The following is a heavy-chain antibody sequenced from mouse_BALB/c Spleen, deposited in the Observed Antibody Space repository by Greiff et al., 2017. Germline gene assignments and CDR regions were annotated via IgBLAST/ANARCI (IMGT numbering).Heavy chain of an antibody. D-gene: IGHD2-1*01. V-gene: IGHV1-7*01. CDR1: GYTFTSYW. CDR2: INPSTGYT. CDR3: ARERGDGNYPRY. J-gene: IGHJ2*01. Sequence: QVQLKQSGAELAKPGASVKMSCKASGYTFTSYWMHWVKQRPGQGLEWIGYINPSTGYTEYNQKFKDKATLTADKSSSTAYMQLSSLTSEDSAVYYCARERGDGNYPRYWGQGTTLTVSS.